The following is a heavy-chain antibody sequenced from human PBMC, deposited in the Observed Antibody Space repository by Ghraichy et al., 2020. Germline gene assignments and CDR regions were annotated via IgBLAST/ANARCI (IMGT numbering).Heavy chain of an antibody. CDR2: ISWNSGSI. D-gene: IGHD3-3*01. V-gene: IGHV3-9*01. CDR1: GFTFDDYA. J-gene: IGHJ4*02. CDR3: AKAGSYDFWSGYYFDY. Sequence: GGSLRLSCAASGFTFDDYAMHWVRQAPGKGLEWVSGISWNSGSIGYADSVKGRFTISRDNAKNSLYLQMNSLRAEDTALYYCAKAGSYDFWSGYYFDYWGQGTLVTVSS.